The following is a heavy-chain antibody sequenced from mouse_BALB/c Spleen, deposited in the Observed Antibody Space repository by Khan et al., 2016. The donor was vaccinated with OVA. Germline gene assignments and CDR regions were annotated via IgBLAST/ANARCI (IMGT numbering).Heavy chain of an antibody. CDR1: GYTFTDYA. CDR2: ICTYYGDV. CDR3: ARDGMCAD. D-gene: IGHD2-3*01. V-gene: IGHV1S137*01. Sequence: QVQLQQSGAELVRPGVSVKISCKGSGYTFTDYAIHWVKQSHAKSLEWIGVICTYYGDVDYSQKFKGKATMTVYRYSSTSYMEPARLTSEDSAIDYCARDGMCADWGQGTQVTVSA. J-gene: IGHJ3*01.